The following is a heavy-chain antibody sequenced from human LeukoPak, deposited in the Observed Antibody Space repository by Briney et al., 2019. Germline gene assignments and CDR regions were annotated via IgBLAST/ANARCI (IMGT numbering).Heavy chain of an antibody. CDR1: GFTFSSYW. D-gene: IGHD4-23*01. V-gene: IGHV3-74*01. CDR3: VRDLDLGGYSSFEY. Sequence: PGGSLRLSCAASGFTFSSYWMHWVHQAPGKGLVWVSRIKSDGSSSTYADSVKGRFTISRDNAKNSLYLQMNTLRAEDTAVYYCVRDLDLGGYSSFEYWGQGTLVTVSS. J-gene: IGHJ4*02. CDR2: IKSDGSSS.